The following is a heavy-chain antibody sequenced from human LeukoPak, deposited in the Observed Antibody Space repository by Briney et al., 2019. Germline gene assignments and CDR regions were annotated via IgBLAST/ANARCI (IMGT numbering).Heavy chain of an antibody. Sequence: ASVKVSCKASGGTFSSYAISWVRQASGQGLEWMGGIIPMFGTANYAQKFQGRVTITTDESTSTVYMELSTLRSEDTAVYYCASSMIQPQYCSSTSCPSDYWGQGTLVTVSS. D-gene: IGHD2-2*01. CDR3: ASSMIQPQYCSSTSCPSDY. CDR1: GGTFSSYA. J-gene: IGHJ4*02. CDR2: IIPMFGTA. V-gene: IGHV1-69*05.